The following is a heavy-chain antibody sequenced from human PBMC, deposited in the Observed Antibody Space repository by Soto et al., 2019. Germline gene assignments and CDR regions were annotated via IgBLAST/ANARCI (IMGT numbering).Heavy chain of an antibody. D-gene: IGHD2-15*01. CDR2: MNQDGSEK. CDR3: ASGGRSLNFDS. CDR1: GFTFSSYW. Sequence: GGSLRLSCAASGFTFSSYWMSWVRQAPGKGLEWVANMNQDGSEKYYVDSMKGRFTISRDNARNSLYLQMNSLRAEDTAVYYCASGGRSLNFDSWGQGTLVPVSS. V-gene: IGHV3-7*01. J-gene: IGHJ4*02.